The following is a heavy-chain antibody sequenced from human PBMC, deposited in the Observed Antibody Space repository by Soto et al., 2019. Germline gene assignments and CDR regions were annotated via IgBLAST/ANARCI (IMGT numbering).Heavy chain of an antibody. J-gene: IGHJ6*02. CDR2: ISYDGSNK. CDR3: SKGRSYYYYYGVDV. V-gene: IGHV3-30*18. Sequence: GGSLRLSCAASGFTFSSYGMHWVRQAPGKGLEWVAVISYDGSNKYYADSVKGRFTISRDNSKNTLYLQMNSLRAEDTALYYCSKGRSYYYYYGVDVWGQRTTVTVSS. CDR1: GFTFSSYG.